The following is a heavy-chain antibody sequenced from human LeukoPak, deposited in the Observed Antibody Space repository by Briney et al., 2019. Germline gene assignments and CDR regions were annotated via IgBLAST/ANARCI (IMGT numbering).Heavy chain of an antibody. J-gene: IGHJ3*02. CDR3: ARNPTKPDAFDI. Sequence: GGSLRLSCAASGFTFSSYAMPWVRQAPGKGLEWVAVISYDGSNKYYADSVKGRFTISRDNSKNTLYLQMNSLRAEDTAVYYCARNPTKPDAFDIWGQGTMVTVSS. D-gene: IGHD1-26*01. V-gene: IGHV3-30-3*01. CDR1: GFTFSSYA. CDR2: ISYDGSNK.